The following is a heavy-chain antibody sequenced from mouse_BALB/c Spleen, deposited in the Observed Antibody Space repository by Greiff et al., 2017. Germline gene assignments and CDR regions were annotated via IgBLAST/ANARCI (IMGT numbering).Heavy chain of an antibody. V-gene: IGHV1-54*01. Sequence: QVQLQQSGAELVRPGTSVKVSCTASGYAFTNYLIEWVKQRPGQGLEWIGVINPGSGGTNYNEKFKGKATLTADKSSSTAYMQLSSLTSYDSAVYFCARSPYYGNHFDYWGQGTTLTVSS. D-gene: IGHD2-10*01. CDR2: INPGSGGT. J-gene: IGHJ2*01. CDR1: GYAFTNYL. CDR3: ARSPYYGNHFDY.